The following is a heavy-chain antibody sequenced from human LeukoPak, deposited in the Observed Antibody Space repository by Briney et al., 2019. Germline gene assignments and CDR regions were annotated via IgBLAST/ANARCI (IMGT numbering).Heavy chain of an antibody. CDR2: ISYDENNI. Sequence: GGSLRLSCAASGFTFNSYTMHWVRQAPGKGLEWVAVISYDENNISYADSVKGRFTISRDNSKNTVYLQMNSLRVEDTAIFYCATSTYDSVWGFGASLDYWGQGTLVTVSA. D-gene: IGHD6-19*01. V-gene: IGHV3-30-3*01. J-gene: IGHJ4*02. CDR1: GFTFNSYT. CDR3: ATSTYDSVWGFGASLDY.